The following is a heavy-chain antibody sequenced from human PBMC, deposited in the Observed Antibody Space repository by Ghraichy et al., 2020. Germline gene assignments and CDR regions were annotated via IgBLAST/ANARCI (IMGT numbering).Heavy chain of an antibody. D-gene: IGHD2/OR15-2a*01. Sequence: GGSLRLSCAASGFTFSTAWMTWVRQAPGKGLVWVGRIRSRKDGGTIEYAARVKGRFTISRDDSKNTLYLQMNGLEAEDTAVYYCARAVRINYYYYYVMDVWGQGTTVIVSS. CDR2: IRSRKDGGTI. CDR3: ARAVRINYYYYYVMDV. J-gene: IGHJ6*02. V-gene: IGHV3-15*01. CDR1: GFTFSTAW.